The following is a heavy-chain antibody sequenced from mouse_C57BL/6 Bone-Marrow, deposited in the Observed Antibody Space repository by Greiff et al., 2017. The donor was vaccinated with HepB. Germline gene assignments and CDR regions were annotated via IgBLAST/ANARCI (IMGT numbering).Heavy chain of an antibody. V-gene: IGHV14-3*01. CDR2: IAPSNGNT. D-gene: IGHD6-1*01. CDR1: GFNIKNTY. CDR3: SNNRGTHY. J-gene: IGHJ2*01. Sequence: VQLKQSVAELVRPGASVKLSCTASGFNIKNTYMNWVKQRPEQGLEWIGRIAPSNGNTKYAPKFQGKATITADTSSNTAYLQLSSLTSEDTAIYYCSNNRGTHYWGQGTTLTVSS.